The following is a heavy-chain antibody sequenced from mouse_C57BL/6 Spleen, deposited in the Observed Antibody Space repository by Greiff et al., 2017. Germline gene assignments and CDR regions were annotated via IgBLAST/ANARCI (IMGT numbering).Heavy chain of an antibody. J-gene: IGHJ4*01. Sequence: VQLQQSGAELARPGASVKMSCKASGYTFTSYTMHWVKQRPGQGLAWIGYINPSSGYTKYNQKFKDKATLTADKSSSTAYMQLSSLTSEDSAVYYCARSRTDYYAMDYWGQGTSVTVSS. CDR2: INPSSGYT. D-gene: IGHD4-1*01. CDR3: ARSRTDYYAMDY. V-gene: IGHV1-4*01. CDR1: GYTFTSYT.